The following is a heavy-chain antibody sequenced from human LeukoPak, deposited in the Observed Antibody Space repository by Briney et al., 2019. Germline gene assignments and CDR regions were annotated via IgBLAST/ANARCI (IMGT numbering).Heavy chain of an antibody. V-gene: IGHV3-23*01. CDR1: RFTFSSYS. Sequence: PGGSLRLSCAASRFTFSSYSMNWVRQAPGKGLEWVSGLSGSGDSTYYADSVKGRFTISRDNSRNTLYLQMYSLRAEDTAVYYCAKSPTYHGSGSYDDYWGQGTLVTVSS. D-gene: IGHD3-10*01. CDR3: AKSPTYHGSGSYDDY. CDR2: LSGSGDST. J-gene: IGHJ4*02.